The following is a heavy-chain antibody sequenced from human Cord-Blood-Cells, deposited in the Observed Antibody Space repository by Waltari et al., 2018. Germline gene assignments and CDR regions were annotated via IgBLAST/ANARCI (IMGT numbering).Heavy chain of an antibody. V-gene: IGHV3-30-3*01. CDR2: ISYDGSNK. CDR1: GVPLRSYA. J-gene: IGHJ6*03. D-gene: IGHD2-21*02. Sequence: QVQLVESVGGVVEPGRTVRLYCAALGVPLRSYATTRGSQAPGKGLEWVAVISYDGSNKYYAGSVKGRFTISRDNSKNTLYLKMNSLRAEDTAVYYCAREDGGNYYYYYYYMDVWGTGTTVTVSS. CDR3: AREDGGNYYYYYYYMDV.